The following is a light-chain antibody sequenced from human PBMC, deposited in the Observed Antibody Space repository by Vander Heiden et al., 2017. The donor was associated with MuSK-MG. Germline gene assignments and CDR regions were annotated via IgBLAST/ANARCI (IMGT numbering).Light chain of an antibody. Sequence: QSALTQPASVSGSPGQSITISCTGTSSDVGSYHLVSWYQQHPCKAPKLMIDEGSKRPSGVSNRGAGSKSGNKAALKISGLQAEDESDEDCCSYAGRRTEVVGTGNKVTVL. CDR3: CSYAGRRTEV. V-gene: IGLV2-23*01. J-gene: IGLJ1*01. CDR2: EGS. CDR1: SSDVGSYHL.